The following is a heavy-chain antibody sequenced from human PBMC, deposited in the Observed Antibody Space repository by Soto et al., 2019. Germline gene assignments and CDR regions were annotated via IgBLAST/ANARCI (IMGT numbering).Heavy chain of an antibody. D-gene: IGHD3-3*01. CDR2: ISGSGGST. CDR3: AKDSENYDFWSGPAQPLDY. V-gene: IGHV3-23*01. Sequence: GGSLRLSCAASGFTFSSYAMSWVRQAPGKGLEWVSAISGSGGSTYYADSVKGRFTISRDNSKNTLYLQMNSLRAEDTAVYYCAKDSENYDFWSGPAQPLDYWGQGTLVTVSS. CDR1: GFTFSSYA. J-gene: IGHJ4*02.